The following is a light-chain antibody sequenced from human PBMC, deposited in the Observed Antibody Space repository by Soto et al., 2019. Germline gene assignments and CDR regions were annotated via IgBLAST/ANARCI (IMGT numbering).Light chain of an antibody. Sequence: DIQMTQRPSSMSASVGDRVTITCRASQGISRWLAWYHQKPGKAPNLLIYSASTLHSGLPSRFSGSGSGTDFTLTIGSLQAEDFGTYYFQQANSLPRTFGSGTKVDMK. V-gene: IGKV1-12*01. J-gene: IGKJ3*01. CDR1: QGISRW. CDR2: SAS. CDR3: QQANSLPRT.